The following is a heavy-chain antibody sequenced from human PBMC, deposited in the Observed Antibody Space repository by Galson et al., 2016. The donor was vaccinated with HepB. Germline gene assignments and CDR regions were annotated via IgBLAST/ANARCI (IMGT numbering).Heavy chain of an antibody. D-gene: IGHD3-10*01. CDR2: ISWDGRST. CDR3: GKDWGSLWESSGKGMDV. V-gene: IGHV3-43*01. Sequence: SLRLSCAASGFTFDDYTMHWVRQAPGKGLEWVSLISWDGRSTYSADSVKGRFTISRDNSKNSLYLQMNSLRTEDTALYYCGKDWGSLWESSGKGMDVWGQGTTGTVSS. CDR1: GFTFDDYT. J-gene: IGHJ6*02.